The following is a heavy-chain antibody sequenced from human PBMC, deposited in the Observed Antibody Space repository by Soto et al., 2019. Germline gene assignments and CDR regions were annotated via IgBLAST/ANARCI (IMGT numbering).Heavy chain of an antibody. V-gene: IGHV4-31*01. CDR1: GGSISSGGYY. Sequence: QVQPQESGPGLVKPSQTLSLTCTVSGGSISSGGYYWSWIRQHPGKGLELIGYIYYSGSNYYNPSVKRLVTILVDTSKTQSYLKLISVTAADTAVYDCASSLGVGAAGPFDYWGQGTLVTVSS. CDR2: IYYSGSN. CDR3: ASSLGVGAAGPFDY. D-gene: IGHD6-25*01. J-gene: IGHJ4*02.